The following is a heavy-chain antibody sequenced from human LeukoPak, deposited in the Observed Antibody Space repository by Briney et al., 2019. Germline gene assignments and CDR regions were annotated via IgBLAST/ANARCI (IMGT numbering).Heavy chain of an antibody. CDR1: GYSISSGYY. CDR3: AREGKYYYDSSGYIDY. V-gene: IGHV4-38-2*02. J-gene: IGHJ4*02. Sequence: SETLSLTCTVSGYSISSGYYWGWIRQPPGKGLECIGSIYHSGSTYYNPSLKSRVTISVDTSKNQFSLKLSSVTAADTAVYYCAREGKYYYDSSGYIDYWGQGTLVTVSS. CDR2: IYHSGST. D-gene: IGHD3-22*01.